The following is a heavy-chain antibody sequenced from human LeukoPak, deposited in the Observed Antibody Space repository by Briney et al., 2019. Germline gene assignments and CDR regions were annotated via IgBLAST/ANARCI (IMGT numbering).Heavy chain of an antibody. CDR2: ISWNSGSI. D-gene: IGHD3-9*01. Sequence: PGGSLRLSCAASGFTFDDYAMHWVRQAPGKGLEWVSGISWNSGSIGYADSVKGRFTISRDNAKNALYLQMNSLRAEDTALYYCATSPEYDILTGYHIDYWGQGTLVTVSS. V-gene: IGHV3-9*01. J-gene: IGHJ4*02. CDR1: GFTFDDYA. CDR3: ATSPEYDILTGYHIDY.